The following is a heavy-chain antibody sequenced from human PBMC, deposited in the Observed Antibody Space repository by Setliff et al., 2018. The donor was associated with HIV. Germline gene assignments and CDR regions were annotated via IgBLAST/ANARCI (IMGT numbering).Heavy chain of an antibody. V-gene: IGHV4-39*01. CDR3: ASLDGSESPYIYYYYMDV. D-gene: IGHD3-10*01. J-gene: IGHJ6*03. CDR2: INYRGNT. Sequence: ETLSLTCTVSGGSISTSRYYWGWIRQPPGKGLEWIGSINYRGNTYYNPSLKSRAAISVGTSKNQISLKLSSVTAADTAVYYCASLDGSESPYIYYYYMDVWGKGTAVTVSS. CDR1: GGSISTSRYY.